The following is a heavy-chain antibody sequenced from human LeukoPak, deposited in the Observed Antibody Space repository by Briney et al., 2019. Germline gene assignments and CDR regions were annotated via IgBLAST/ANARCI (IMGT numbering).Heavy chain of an antibody. Sequence: PGGSLRLSCAASGFTFSTYWMSWVRQAPGKGLEWVSSISSSSSYIYYADSVKGRFTISRDNAKNSLYLQMNSLRAEDTAVYYCARGDRDGYNSWFDYWGQGTLVTVSS. J-gene: IGHJ4*02. CDR3: ARGDRDGYNSWFDY. CDR1: GFTFSTYW. CDR2: ISSSSSYI. V-gene: IGHV3-21*01. D-gene: IGHD5-24*01.